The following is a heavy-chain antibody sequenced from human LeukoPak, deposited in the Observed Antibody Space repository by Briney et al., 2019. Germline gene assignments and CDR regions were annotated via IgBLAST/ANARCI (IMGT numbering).Heavy chain of an antibody. CDR3: ARLHSGSYYAY. V-gene: IGHV3-48*03. J-gene: IGHJ4*02. CDR1: GFTFSSYE. D-gene: IGHD1-26*01. Sequence: GGSLRLSGAASGFTFSSYERNWVRKAPGKGLEGVSYISSSGSTIYYADSVKGRFTISRDNAKNSLYLQMNSLRAEDTAVYYCARLHSGSYYAYWGQGTLVTVSS. CDR2: ISSSGSTI.